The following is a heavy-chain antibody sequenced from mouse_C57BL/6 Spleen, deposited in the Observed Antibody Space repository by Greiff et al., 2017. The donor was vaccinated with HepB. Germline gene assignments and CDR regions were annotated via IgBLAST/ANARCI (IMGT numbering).Heavy chain of an antibody. V-gene: IGHV14-4*01. J-gene: IGHJ2*01. CDR2: IDPENGDT. CDR1: GFNIKDDY. CDR3: TTGEYYGSSYFDY. Sequence: EVKLQESGAELVRPGASVKLSCTASGFNIKDDYMHWVKQRPEQGLEWIGWIDPENGDTEYASKFQGKATITADTSSNTAYLQLSSLTSEDTAVYYCTTGEYYGSSYFDYWGQGTTLTVSS. D-gene: IGHD1-1*01.